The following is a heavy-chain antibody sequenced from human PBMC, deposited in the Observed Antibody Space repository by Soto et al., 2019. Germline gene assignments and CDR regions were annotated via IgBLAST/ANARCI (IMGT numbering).Heavy chain of an antibody. Sequence: QVQLVEFGGGVVQPGRSLRLSCAASGFTFSSYGMHWVRQAPGKGLEWVAVISHDGSNEYYADSVKGRFTISRDSSKNTPYLEMNSLGPEDTAVYYCAKGGDTAVVRYYYYYGLDVWGQGTTVTVSS. CDR1: GFTFSSYG. CDR2: ISHDGSNE. J-gene: IGHJ6*02. CDR3: AKGGDTAVVRYYYYYGLDV. D-gene: IGHD5-18*01. V-gene: IGHV3-30*18.